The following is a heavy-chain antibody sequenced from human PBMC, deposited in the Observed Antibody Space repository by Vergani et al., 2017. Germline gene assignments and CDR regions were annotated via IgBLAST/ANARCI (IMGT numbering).Heavy chain of an antibody. Sequence: QVQLRESGPGLVKPSETLSLSCTMSGYSVNSGYYWAWTRQTAAKGLEWIGSAYHSGATYYNPSLESRVTILLDTSRKQFSLRLNSVTAADTAVYYCAGGNDHGTYNPPLDPWGPGTRVTVSS. CDR2: AYHSGAT. CDR1: GYSVNSGYY. V-gene: IGHV4-38-2*02. CDR3: AGGNDHGTYNPPLDP. D-gene: IGHD4/OR15-4a*01. J-gene: IGHJ5*02.